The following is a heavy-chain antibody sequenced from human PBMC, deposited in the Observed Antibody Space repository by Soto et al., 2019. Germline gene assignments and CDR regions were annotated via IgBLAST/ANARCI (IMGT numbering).Heavy chain of an antibody. D-gene: IGHD3-3*01. CDR2: IYYSGST. CDR3: ARQPSYDFWSGYYWRYFDY. CDR1: GGSISSYY. V-gene: IGHV4-59*08. J-gene: IGHJ4*02. Sequence: SETMSLTCTVSGGSISSYYWSWIRQPPGKGLEWIGYIYYSGSTNYNPSLKSRVTISVDTSKNQFSLKLSSVTAADTAVYYCARQPSYDFWSGYYWRYFDYWGQGTLVTVSS.